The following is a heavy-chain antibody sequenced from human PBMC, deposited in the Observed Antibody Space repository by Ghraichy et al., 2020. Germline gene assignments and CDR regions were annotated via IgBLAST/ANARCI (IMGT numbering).Heavy chain of an antibody. CDR2: INHSGST. V-gene: IGHV4-34*01. J-gene: IGHJ4*02. D-gene: IGHD3-10*01. Sequence: SQTLSLTCAVYGGSFSGYYWSWIRQPPGKGLEWIGEINHSGSTNYNPSLKSRVTISVDTSKNQFSLKLSSVTAADTAVYYCARGRKHYYGSGSYLYWGQGTLVTVSS. CDR3: ARGRKHYYGSGSYLY. CDR1: GGSFSGYY.